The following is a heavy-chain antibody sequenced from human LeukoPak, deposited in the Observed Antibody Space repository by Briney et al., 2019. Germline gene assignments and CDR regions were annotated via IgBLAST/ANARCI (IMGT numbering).Heavy chain of an antibody. CDR3: ARRLETWDGLDV. V-gene: IGHV5-51*01. CDR1: GYSFTTYW. J-gene: IGHJ6*02. Sequence: GESLKISCKGSGYSFTTYWIAWVRQMPGKGLEWMGIIHPGDSNTRYSPSFQGQVTISVDRSFSTAYLQWSSLKASDTAMYYCARRLETWDGLDVWGQGTTVIVSS. D-gene: IGHD1-1*01. CDR2: IHPGDSNT.